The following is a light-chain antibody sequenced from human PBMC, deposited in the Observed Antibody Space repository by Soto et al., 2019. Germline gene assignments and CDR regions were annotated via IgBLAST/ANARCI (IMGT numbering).Light chain of an antibody. CDR3: QQYNNWPRT. V-gene: IGKV3-15*01. CDR2: GAS. J-gene: IGKJ1*01. Sequence: EIVLNRSPGALSLSPGERATLSCTASQSVSSTYLAWYQHKPGQAPRLLIYGASTRATGIPARFSGSGSGTEFTLTISSLQSEDFAVYYCQQYNNWPRTFGQGTKVDIK. CDR1: QSVSSTY.